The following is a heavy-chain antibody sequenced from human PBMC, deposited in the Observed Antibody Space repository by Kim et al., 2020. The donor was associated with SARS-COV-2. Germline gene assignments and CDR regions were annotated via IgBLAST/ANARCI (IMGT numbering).Heavy chain of an antibody. CDR3: ARGSGWLFDC. J-gene: IGHJ4*02. V-gene: IGHV1-3*04. CDR1: GYTFINYV. Sequence: ASVKVSCKASGYTFINYVMHWVRQAPGQRLEWMGLISIGHDDTKYSQKFRGRVTITRDTTASTAYMELSSLRSEDTAVYYCARGSGWLFDCPGPGTLVSV. D-gene: IGHD6-19*01. CDR2: ISIGHDDT.